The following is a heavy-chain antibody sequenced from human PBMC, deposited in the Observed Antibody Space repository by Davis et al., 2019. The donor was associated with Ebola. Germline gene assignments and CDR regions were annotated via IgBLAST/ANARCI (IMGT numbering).Heavy chain of an antibody. CDR1: AFTFSNYW. CDR2: INSDGTFT. Sequence: PGGSLRLSCAASAFTFSNYWMYWVRQAPGEGLMCVSRINSDGTFTTYADSVKGRFTISRDNAKNTLYLQMNSLRAEDTAVYYCARGWLRAGMDVWGEGTTVTVSS. CDR3: ARGWLRAGMDV. D-gene: IGHD5-18*01. J-gene: IGHJ6*04. V-gene: IGHV3-74*01.